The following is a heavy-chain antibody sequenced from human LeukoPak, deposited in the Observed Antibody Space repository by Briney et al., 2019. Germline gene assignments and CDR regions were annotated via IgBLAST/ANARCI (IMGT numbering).Heavy chain of an antibody. CDR3: ARDLVGATWNDAFDI. D-gene: IGHD1-26*01. J-gene: IGHJ3*02. CDR1: GYTFTGYY. V-gene: IGHV1-2*02. CDR2: INPNSGGT. Sequence: ASVKVSCKASGYTFTGYYMHWVRQAPGQGLEWMGWINPNSGGTNYAQKFQGRVTMTRDTSISTAYMELSRLRSDDTAVYYCARDLVGATWNDAFDIWGQGTMVTVSS.